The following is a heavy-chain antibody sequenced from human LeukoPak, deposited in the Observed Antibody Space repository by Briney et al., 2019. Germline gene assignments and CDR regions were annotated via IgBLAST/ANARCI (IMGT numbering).Heavy chain of an antibody. J-gene: IGHJ4*02. CDR3: AKDQAVAGPVFDY. V-gene: IGHV3-21*01. CDR1: GFTFSAFS. D-gene: IGHD6-19*01. CDR2: ISSRGSSV. Sequence: GGSLRLSCAASGFTFSAFSMNWVRQAPGKGLEWVSAISSRGSSVYYRDSVRGRFTISRDNVDSSLYLQMNSLRAEDTAVYYCAKDQAVAGPVFDYWGQGTLVTVSS.